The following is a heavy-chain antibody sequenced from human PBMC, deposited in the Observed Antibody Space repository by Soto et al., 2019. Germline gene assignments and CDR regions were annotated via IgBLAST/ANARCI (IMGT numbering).Heavy chain of an antibody. CDR3: ARDVLAAAGTGWFDP. J-gene: IGHJ5*02. CDR2: ISAYNGNT. Sequence: SVKDSCKASGYTFTSYGISWGREAPVQGLEWMGWISAYNGNTNYAQKLQGRVTMTTDTSTSTAYMELRSLRSDDTAVYYCARDVLAAAGTGWFDPWGQGTLVTVSS. V-gene: IGHV1-18*04. CDR1: GYTFTSYG. D-gene: IGHD6-13*01.